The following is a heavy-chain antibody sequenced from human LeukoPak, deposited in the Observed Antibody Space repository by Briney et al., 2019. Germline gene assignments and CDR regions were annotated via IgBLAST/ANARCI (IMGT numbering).Heavy chain of an antibody. CDR2: ISSSSSTI. J-gene: IGHJ4*02. V-gene: IGHV3-48*01. Sequence: GGSLRLSCAASGFTFSSYSMNWVRQAPGKGLEWVSYISSSSSTIYYADSVKGRFTISRDNAKNSLYLQMNSLRAEDTAVYYCARDADVLRCFDWFSKGLYFDYWGQGTLVTVSS. D-gene: IGHD3-9*01. CDR1: GFTFSSYS. CDR3: ARDADVLRCFDWFSKGLYFDY.